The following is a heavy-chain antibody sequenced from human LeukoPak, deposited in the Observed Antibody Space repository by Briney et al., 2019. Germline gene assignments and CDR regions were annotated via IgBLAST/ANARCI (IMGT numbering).Heavy chain of an antibody. J-gene: IGHJ4*02. D-gene: IGHD3-10*01. CDR1: GFTASGKY. CDR2: IYSSGDS. Sequence: GGSLIPSCAPSGFTASGKYMSWVRQTPGKGLQWVALIYSSGDSYTADSVKGRFTISRDDSENTLYLQMDSLRAEDTAVYYCAPGYYFDSGRYGYRLHWRQETLVTVSS. V-gene: IGHV3-53*01. CDR3: APGYYFDSGRYGYRLH.